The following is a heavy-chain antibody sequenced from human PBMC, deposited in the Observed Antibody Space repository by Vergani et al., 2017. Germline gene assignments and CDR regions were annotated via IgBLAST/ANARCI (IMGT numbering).Heavy chain of an antibody. CDR2: INWNSDSI. V-gene: IGHV3-9*01. J-gene: IGHJ2*01. CDR3: VKDIAASGNYWYFDL. Sequence: EVQLVESGGGLVQPGRSLRLSCAASGFTFDDYAMHWVRQAPGKGLEWVSGINWNSDSIAYAESVKGRFTISSDNAKNSLYLQMNSLRAEDTALYYCVKDIAASGNYWYFDLWGRGTLVTVSS. CDR1: GFTFDDYA. D-gene: IGHD6-13*01.